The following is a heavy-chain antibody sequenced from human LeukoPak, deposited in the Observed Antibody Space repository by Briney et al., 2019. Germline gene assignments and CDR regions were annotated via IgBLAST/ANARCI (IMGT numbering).Heavy chain of an antibody. D-gene: IGHD3-22*01. Sequence: GGSLRLSCAASGFTFSSYAMSWVRQAPGKGLEWVSAISGSGGSTYYADSVKGRFTTSRDNSKNTLYLQMNSLRAEDTAVYYCAKDYGSSGYYYGSGTADYWGQGTLVTVSS. CDR1: GFTFSSYA. CDR2: ISGSGGST. V-gene: IGHV3-23*01. CDR3: AKDYGSSGYYYGSGTADY. J-gene: IGHJ4*02.